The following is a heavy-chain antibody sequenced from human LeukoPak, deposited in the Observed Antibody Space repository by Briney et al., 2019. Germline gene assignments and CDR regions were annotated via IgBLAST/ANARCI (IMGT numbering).Heavy chain of an antibody. J-gene: IGHJ4*02. V-gene: IGHV1-69*04. CDR2: IIPILGIA. D-gene: IGHD3-22*01. CDR3: ARAYYDSSGYPLDFDY. Sequence: SVKVSCKASGGTFSSYAISWVRQAPGQGLEWMGRIIPILGIANYAQKFQGRVTITADKSTSTAYMELSSLRSEDTAVYYCARAYYDSSGYPLDFDYWGQGTLVTVSS. CDR1: GGTFSSYA.